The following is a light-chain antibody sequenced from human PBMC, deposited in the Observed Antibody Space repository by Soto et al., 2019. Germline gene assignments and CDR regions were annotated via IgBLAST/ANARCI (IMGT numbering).Light chain of an antibody. CDR3: QQSGSSPFT. J-gene: IGKJ2*01. Sequence: EIVLTQSPGSLSLSPGDRATLSCTASQIVSSTYLAWYQQKPGQSPSLLVSGASNRATDIPDRFSVSGSGTDFTLTISRLEPEDFAAYYCQQSGSSPFTFGQGTRLEIK. CDR2: GAS. CDR1: QIVSSTY. V-gene: IGKV3-20*01.